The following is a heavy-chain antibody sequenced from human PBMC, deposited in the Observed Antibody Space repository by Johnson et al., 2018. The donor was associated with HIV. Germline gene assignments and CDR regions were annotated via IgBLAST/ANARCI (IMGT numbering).Heavy chain of an antibody. CDR2: IDLGGSLT. V-gene: IGHV3-7*05. CDR1: GFIFGNYW. D-gene: IGHD6-6*01. CDR3: ARDETPSYSSYDAFDI. J-gene: IGHJ3*02. Sequence: SCAASGFIFGNYWMTWIRQAPGKGPEWVANIDLGGSLTNYVDSVKGRFIISRDNAKNSLYVQMNSLRAEDTAVYSCARDETPSYSSYDAFDIWGQGTMVTVSS.